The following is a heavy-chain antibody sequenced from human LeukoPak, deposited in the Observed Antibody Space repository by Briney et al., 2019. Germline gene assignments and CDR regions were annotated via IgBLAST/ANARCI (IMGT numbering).Heavy chain of an antibody. CDR3: AKDRHTPEFIAAAD. V-gene: IGHV3-30*18. Sequence: GGSLRLSCAASGFTFSSYGMHWVRQAPGKGLEWVAVISYDGSNKYYADSVKGRFTISRDNSKNTLYLQMNSLRAEDTAVYYCAKDRHTPEFIAAADWGQGTLVTVSS. J-gene: IGHJ4*02. CDR1: GFTFSSYG. D-gene: IGHD6-13*01. CDR2: ISYDGSNK.